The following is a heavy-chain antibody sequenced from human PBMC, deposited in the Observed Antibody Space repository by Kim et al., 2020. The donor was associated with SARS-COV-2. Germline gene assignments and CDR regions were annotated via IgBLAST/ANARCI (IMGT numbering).Heavy chain of an antibody. CDR3: AKHWSGKHDF. Sequence: GGSLRLSCAASGFTFSAFDMSWVLQAPGRGLEWVSCSTTTTGVTYYTDSVKGRFTVSRDNSKNTLYLQMDSLRVEDTALYFCAKHWSGKHDFWGQGTLVTVSS. V-gene: IGHV3-23*01. J-gene: IGHJ4*02. D-gene: IGHD3-10*01. CDR1: GFTFSAFD. CDR2: STTTTGVT.